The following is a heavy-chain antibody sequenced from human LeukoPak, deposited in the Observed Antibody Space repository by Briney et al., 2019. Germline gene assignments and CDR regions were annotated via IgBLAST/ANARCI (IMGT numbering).Heavy chain of an antibody. J-gene: IGHJ6*02. CDR2: IYYSGST. D-gene: IGHD3-22*01. Sequence: SQTLSLTCTVSGGSISSYYWSWIRQPPGKGLEWIGYIYYSGSTNYNPSLKSRVTISVDTSKNQFSLKLSSVTAADTAVYYCARLSQSSGYYSAQAAQYYYYGMDVWGQGTTVTVSS. V-gene: IGHV4-59*08. CDR3: ARLSQSSGYYSAQAAQYYYYGMDV. CDR1: GGSISSYY.